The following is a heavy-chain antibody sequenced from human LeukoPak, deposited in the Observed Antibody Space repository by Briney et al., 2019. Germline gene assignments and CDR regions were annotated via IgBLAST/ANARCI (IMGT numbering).Heavy chain of an antibody. J-gene: IGHJ5*02. V-gene: IGHV3-33*01. D-gene: IGHD6-13*01. Sequence: PGRSLRLSCAASGFTLSSYGMHWVRQAPGKGLEWVAVIWYDGSNKYYADSVKGRFTISRDNSKNTLYLQMNSLRAEDTAVYYCAREVRIAAAGPNWFDPWGQGTLVTVSS. CDR3: AREVRIAAAGPNWFDP. CDR2: IWYDGSNK. CDR1: GFTLSSYG.